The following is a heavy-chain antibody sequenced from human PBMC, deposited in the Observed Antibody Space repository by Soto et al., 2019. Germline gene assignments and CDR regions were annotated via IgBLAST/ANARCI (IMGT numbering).Heavy chain of an antibody. V-gene: IGHV4-34*01. CDR2: INHSGST. Sequence: SETLSLTCAVYGGSFSGFYWSWIRQPPGKGLEWIGEINHSGSTNYNPSLKSRVTISVDTSKNQFSLKLSSVTAADTAVYYCARGITAYVDTAMATANKYYYYYYMDVWGKGTTVTVS. CDR3: ARGITAYVDTAMATANKYYYYYYMDV. CDR1: GGSFSGFY. D-gene: IGHD5-18*01. J-gene: IGHJ6*03.